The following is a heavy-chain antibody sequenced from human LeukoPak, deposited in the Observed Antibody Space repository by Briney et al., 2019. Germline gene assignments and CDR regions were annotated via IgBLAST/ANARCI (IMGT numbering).Heavy chain of an antibody. Sequence: GGSLTLSCVVSEFIFNKYPMSWVRQLTEQGLEWLASIGAGGSDTYYAHSVKGRFTISRDNSKNTLYLQMNGLRAEDTALYYCAKGRYCTGGTCTLFHYWGQGTLVSVSS. V-gene: IGHV3-23*01. J-gene: IGHJ4*02. CDR3: AKGRYCTGGTCTLFHY. D-gene: IGHD2-15*01. CDR1: EFIFNKYP. CDR2: IGAGGSDT.